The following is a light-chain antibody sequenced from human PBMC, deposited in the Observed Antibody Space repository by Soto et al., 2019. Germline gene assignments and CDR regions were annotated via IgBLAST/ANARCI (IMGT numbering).Light chain of an antibody. Sequence: ESVLTQSPATLSLSPGERATLSCRASPSVSNSLAWYQHKPGQAPRLLISGASTGATGVPPRFSGSGSGTDFTLTVNSLQSEDIAVYYCQQYHNWPVTFGGGTKVDIK. CDR3: QQYHNWPVT. CDR1: PSVSNS. V-gene: IGKV3-15*01. J-gene: IGKJ4*01. CDR2: GAS.